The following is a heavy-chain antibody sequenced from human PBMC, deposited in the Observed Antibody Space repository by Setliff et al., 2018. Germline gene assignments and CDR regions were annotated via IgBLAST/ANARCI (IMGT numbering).Heavy chain of an antibody. D-gene: IGHD1-26*01. V-gene: IGHV3-7*03. J-gene: IGHJ4*02. CDR3: CSGSYLFVY. Sequence: GGSLRLSCAASGFTFSSYAMSWVRQAPGKGLEWVANIKQDGSEKYYVDSVKGRFTISRDNAKNSLYLQMNSLRAEDTAVYYCCSGSYLFVYWGQGSLVTVSS. CDR2: IKQDGSEK. CDR1: GFTFSSYA.